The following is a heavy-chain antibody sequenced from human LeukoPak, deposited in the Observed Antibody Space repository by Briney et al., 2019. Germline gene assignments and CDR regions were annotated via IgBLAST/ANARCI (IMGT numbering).Heavy chain of an antibody. CDR3: AREARGSGRDFDY. D-gene: IGHD1-26*01. CDR2: IGTRSNPI. Sequence: PGGSLRLSCAASGFSFSDFYMSWIRPAPGMGLEWISYIGTRSNPIHYADSVKGRFTISRDDAKNSLYLQMNSLRDEDTAVYFCAREARGSGRDFDYWGQGILVTVSS. V-gene: IGHV3-11*01. J-gene: IGHJ4*02. CDR1: GFSFSDFY.